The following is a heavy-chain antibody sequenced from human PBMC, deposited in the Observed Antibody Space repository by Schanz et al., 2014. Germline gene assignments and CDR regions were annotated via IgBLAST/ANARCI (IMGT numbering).Heavy chain of an antibody. J-gene: IGHJ4*02. CDR3: ARGYGDSPTDF. CDR1: GYTFTNFF. D-gene: IGHD4-17*01. Sequence: QVHLVQSGAEVHKPGASLKISCKASGYTFTNFFLHWVRQAPGQGLEWMGRIIPSLGLAKYAQKFQGRVTITADKSTTTAYMELNSLNSDDTAVYYCARGYGDSPTDFWGQGTLVTVSS. CDR2: IIPSLGLA. V-gene: IGHV1-69*09.